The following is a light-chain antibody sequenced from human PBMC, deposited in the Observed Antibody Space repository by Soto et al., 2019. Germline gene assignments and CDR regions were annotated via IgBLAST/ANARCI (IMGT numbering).Light chain of an antibody. CDR2: GAS. CDR3: QRYYDPLWT. Sequence: EIVLTQSPGTLSLSPGERATLSCRASQSVNSTSLAWYQQKPGQAPRLLIHGASSRATGIPDRFSGSGSGTDFTLTISRLEPDDFAWYFCQRYYDPLWTSGQGTKVEIK. V-gene: IGKV3-20*01. J-gene: IGKJ1*01. CDR1: QSVNSTS.